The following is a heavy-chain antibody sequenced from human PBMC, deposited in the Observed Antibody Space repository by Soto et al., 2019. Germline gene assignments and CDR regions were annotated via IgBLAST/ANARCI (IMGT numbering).Heavy chain of an antibody. D-gene: IGHD2-2*01. CDR2: IRSNANSYTT. V-gene: IGHV3-72*01. Sequence: EVQLVESGGGLVQPGGSLRLSCAASGLIFSDYHMDWVRQAPGKGLEWVGRIRSNANSYTTEYAASVKGRFTISRDDSKNSLYLQMTSLKTEDTAVYYCAMLGRWSGGSTDMDVWGQGTTVTVSS. J-gene: IGHJ6*02. CDR3: AMLGRWSGGSTDMDV. CDR1: GLIFSDYH.